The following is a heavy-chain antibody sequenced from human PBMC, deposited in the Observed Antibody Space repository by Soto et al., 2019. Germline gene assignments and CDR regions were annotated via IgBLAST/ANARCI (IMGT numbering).Heavy chain of an antibody. J-gene: IGHJ4*02. Sequence: TSETLSLTCTVSGDSVRSGRYYWSWIRQPPGKGLEWIGYIYNSGSTNYNPSLKSRVTISVDTSKNQFSLKLSSVTAADTAVYYCARYGGSYFEFDHWGQGTLVTVSS. CDR3: ARYGGSYFEFDH. D-gene: IGHD1-26*01. V-gene: IGHV4-61*01. CDR2: IYNSGST. CDR1: GDSVRSGRYY.